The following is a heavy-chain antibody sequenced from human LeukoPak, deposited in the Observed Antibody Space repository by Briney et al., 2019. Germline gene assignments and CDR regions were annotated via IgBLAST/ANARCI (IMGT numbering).Heavy chain of an antibody. D-gene: IGHD6-13*01. J-gene: IGHJ6*04. Sequence: PSETLSLTCTVSGGSISSYYWSWIRQPPGKGLEWIGFIYYSGSTNYNPSLKSRVTISVDTSKNQFSLKLSSVTAADTAVYYCARDTYSSSWYNGMDVWGKGTAVTVSS. CDR3: ARDTYSSSWYNGMDV. CDR2: IYYSGST. CDR1: GGSISSYY. V-gene: IGHV4-59*01.